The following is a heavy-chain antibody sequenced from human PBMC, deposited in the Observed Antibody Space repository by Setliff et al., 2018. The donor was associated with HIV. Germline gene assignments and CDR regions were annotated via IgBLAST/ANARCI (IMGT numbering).Heavy chain of an antibody. CDR3: ARERSSTLRWFDP. D-gene: IGHD6-13*01. CDR1: GGTFSSYA. J-gene: IGHJ5*02. Sequence: SVKVSCKASGGTFSSYAISWVRQAPGQGLEWVGGIIPILGIANYAQKFQGRVTITADESTSTAYMELSRLRSEDTAVYYCARERSSTLRWFDPWGQGTLVTVSS. CDR2: IIPILGIA. V-gene: IGHV1-69*10.